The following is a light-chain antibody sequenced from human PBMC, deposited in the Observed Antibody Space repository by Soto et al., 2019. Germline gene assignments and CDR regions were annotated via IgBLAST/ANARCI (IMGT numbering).Light chain of an antibody. J-gene: IGKJ1*01. CDR2: DAS. V-gene: IGKV1-5*01. Sequence: DVQMTQSPSTLSAPIGDRVTITCRASQSISSWLAWYQQKPGKAPKVLIYDASSLESGVPSRFSGSGSGTEFSLTICILHADDFATYYCQQYNHYWTFGQGTKVDI. CDR3: QQYNHYWT. CDR1: QSISSW.